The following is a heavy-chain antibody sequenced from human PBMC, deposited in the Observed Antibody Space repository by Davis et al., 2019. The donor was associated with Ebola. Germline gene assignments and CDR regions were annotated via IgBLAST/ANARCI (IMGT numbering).Heavy chain of an antibody. D-gene: IGHD3-3*01. Sequence: ASVKVSCKASGYTFTSHAMNWVRQAPGQGLEWMGWINTNTGNPTYAQGFTGRFVFSLDTSVSTAYLQISSLKAEDTAVYYCARAGFLEWFQNLHWFDPWGQGTLVTVSS. CDR3: ARAGFLEWFQNLHWFDP. CDR2: INTNTGNP. J-gene: IGHJ5*02. CDR1: GYTFTSHA. V-gene: IGHV7-4-1*02.